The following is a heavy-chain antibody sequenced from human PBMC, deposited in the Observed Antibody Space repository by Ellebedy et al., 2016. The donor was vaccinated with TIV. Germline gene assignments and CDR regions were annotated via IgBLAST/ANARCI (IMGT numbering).Heavy chain of an antibody. CDR1: W. V-gene: IGHV4/OR15-8*02. D-gene: IGHD3-16*01. J-gene: IGHJ5*02. CDR2: TYHRGDT. CDR3: ARNGAATGWGNWFDP. Sequence: WIGWVRQPPGKGLEWIGETYHRGDTNYSPSLRSRVTISLDTSNNHFSLTLTSVTAADTAVYYCARNGAATGWGNWFDPWGQGTLVTVSS.